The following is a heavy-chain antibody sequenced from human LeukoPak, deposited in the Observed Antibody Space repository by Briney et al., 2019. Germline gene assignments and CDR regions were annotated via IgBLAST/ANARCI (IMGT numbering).Heavy chain of an antibody. J-gene: IGHJ4*02. Sequence: GASVKVSCKASGYSFTTYTITWVRQAPGQGLEWMGWISAYNGNTNYAQKLQGRVTMTTDTSTSTAYMELRSLRSDDTAVYYCARIAEAENYFDYWGQGTLVTVSS. CDR2: ISAYNGNT. V-gene: IGHV1-18*01. D-gene: IGHD6-13*01. CDR3: ARIAEAENYFDY. CDR1: GYSFTTYT.